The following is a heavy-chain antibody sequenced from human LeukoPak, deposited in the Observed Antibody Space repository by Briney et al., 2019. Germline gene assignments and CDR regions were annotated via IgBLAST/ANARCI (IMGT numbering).Heavy chain of an antibody. D-gene: IGHD3-22*01. CDR1: GFTFSSYG. Sequence: GGSLRLSCAASGFTFSSYGMHWVRQAPGKGLEWVAVISYDGSNKYYADSVKGRFTISRDNSKNTLYLQMNSLRAEDTAVYYCAKGYYYDSSGFSDAFDIWGQGTMVTVSS. CDR3: AKGYYYDSSGFSDAFDI. V-gene: IGHV3-30*18. J-gene: IGHJ3*02. CDR2: ISYDGSNK.